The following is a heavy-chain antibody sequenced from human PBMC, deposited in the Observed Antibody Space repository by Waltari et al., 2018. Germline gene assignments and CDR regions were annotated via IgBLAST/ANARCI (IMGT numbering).Heavy chain of an antibody. CDR2: CVVCSGNT. J-gene: IGHJ6*02. D-gene: IGHD5-18*01. Sequence: QMQLVQSGPEVKKPGTSVKVSCKASGFTFSSSAMHWVRQARGQSLGWVGWCVVCSGNTNYAKNVQGRVTITSDMSTITAYMEVSSLRSEDTAVYYCAASVDTSSRYYYYGMDVWGQGTTVTVSS. V-gene: IGHV1-58*02. CDR1: GFTFSSSA. CDR3: AASVDTSSRYYYYGMDV.